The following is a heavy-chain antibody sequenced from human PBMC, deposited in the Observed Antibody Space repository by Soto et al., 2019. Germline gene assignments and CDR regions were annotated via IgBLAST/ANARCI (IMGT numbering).Heavy chain of an antibody. CDR2: IKSKTDGGTT. J-gene: IGHJ6*02. V-gene: IGHV3-15*01. Sequence: GGSLRLSCAASGFTFSNAWISWVRQAPGKGLEWVGRIKSKTDGGTTDYAAPVKGRFTISRDDSKNTLYLQMNSLKTEDTAVYYCTASIVVVTGYGMDVWGQGTTVTASS. CDR3: TASIVVVTGYGMDV. D-gene: IGHD2-21*02. CDR1: GFTFSNAW.